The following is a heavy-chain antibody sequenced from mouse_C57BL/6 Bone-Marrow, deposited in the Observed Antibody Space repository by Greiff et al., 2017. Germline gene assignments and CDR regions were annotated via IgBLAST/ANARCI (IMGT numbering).Heavy chain of an antibody. V-gene: IGHV1-69*01. CDR2: IDPSDSYT. Sequence: QVQLQQPGAELVMPGASVKLSCKASGYTFTSYWMHWVKQRPGQGLEWIGEIDPSDSYTNYNQKFKGKYTLTVDKSSSTAYMQLSSLTSEDSAVYYGAREGIIGYYYGSSWGQGTLVTVSA. CDR1: GYTFTSYW. D-gene: IGHD1-1*01. J-gene: IGHJ3*01. CDR3: AREGIIGYYYGSS.